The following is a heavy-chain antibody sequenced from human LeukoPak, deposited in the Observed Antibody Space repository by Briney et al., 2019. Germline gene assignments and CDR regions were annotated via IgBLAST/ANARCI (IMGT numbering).Heavy chain of an antibody. Sequence: GGSLRLSCAASGFTFSSYAMHWVRQAPGKGLEWVSYISSSGSTIYYADSVKGRFTISRDNAKNSLYLQMNSLRAEDTAVYYCARPSIVVVPAAIGVDYWGQGTLVTVPS. V-gene: IGHV3-48*04. CDR3: ARPSIVVVPAAIGVDY. J-gene: IGHJ4*02. CDR2: ISSSGSTI. D-gene: IGHD2-2*01. CDR1: GFTFSSYA.